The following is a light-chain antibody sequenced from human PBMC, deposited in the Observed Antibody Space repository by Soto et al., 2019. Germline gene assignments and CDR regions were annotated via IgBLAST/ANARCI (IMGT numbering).Light chain of an antibody. J-gene: IGLJ2*01. V-gene: IGLV1-47*01. CDR1: SSNIGSNY. CDR2: RNS. CDR3: ATWDDSLSVVV. Sequence: QSVLTQPPSASGTPGQRVTISCSGSSSNIGSNYVYWYQHLPGTAPKLLIYRNSQRPSGVPDRFSGSKSGTSGSLAISGLRSEDEADYYCATWDDSLSVVVFGGGTKLTVL.